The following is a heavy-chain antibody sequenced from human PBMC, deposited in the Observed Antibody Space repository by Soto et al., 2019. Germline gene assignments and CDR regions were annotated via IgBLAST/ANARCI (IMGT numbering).Heavy chain of an antibody. D-gene: IGHD3-9*01. CDR2: IRSKANSYAT. CDR1: GFTFSGSA. CDR3: TSPLRYFDWLLWGMDV. J-gene: IGHJ6*02. V-gene: IGHV3-73*02. Sequence: EVQLVESGGGLVQPGGSLKLSCAASGFTFSGSAMHWVRQASGKGLEWVGRIRSKANSYATAYAASVKGRFTISRDDSKNTAYLQMNSLKNEDTAVYYCTSPLRYFDWLLWGMDVWGQGTTVTVSS.